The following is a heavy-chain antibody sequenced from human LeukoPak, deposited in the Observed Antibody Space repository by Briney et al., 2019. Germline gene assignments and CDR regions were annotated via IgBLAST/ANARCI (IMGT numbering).Heavy chain of an antibody. D-gene: IGHD5-24*01. J-gene: IGHJ4*02. CDR1: GGSVSIGSYY. CDR3: ARVDGRWLHFDY. V-gene: IGHV4-61*01. Sequence: SETLPLTCTVSGGSVSIGSYYWSWIRQPPGKGLEWIGYIYYSESTNYNPSLKSRVTISVDTSKNQFSLKLSSVTAADTAVYYCARVDGRWLHFDYWGQGTLVTVSS. CDR2: IYYSEST.